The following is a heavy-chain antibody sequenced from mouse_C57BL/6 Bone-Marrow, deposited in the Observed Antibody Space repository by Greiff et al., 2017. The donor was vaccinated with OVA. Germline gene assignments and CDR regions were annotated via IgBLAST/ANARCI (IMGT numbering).Heavy chain of an antibody. CDR3: ARGLLWGAY. V-gene: IGHV1-69*01. CDR2: IDPSDSYT. CDR1: GYTFTSYW. J-gene: IGHJ3*01. Sequence: QVQLQQPGAELVMPGASVKLSCKASGYTFTSYWMHWVKQRPGQGLEWIGEIDPSDSYTNYNQKFKGKSTLTVDKSSSTAYMQLSSLTSEDSAVYYCARGLLWGAYWAKGLWSLSLQ. D-gene: IGHD2-10*01.